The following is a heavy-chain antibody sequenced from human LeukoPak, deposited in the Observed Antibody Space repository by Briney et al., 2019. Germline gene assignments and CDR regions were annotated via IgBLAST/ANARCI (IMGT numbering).Heavy chain of an antibody. V-gene: IGHV1-18*01. J-gene: IGHJ6*02. D-gene: IGHD3-9*01. CDR1: GYTFTSYG. CDR3: ARHLGPNYDILPGYYYYYYGMDV. Sequence: ASVKVSCKASGYTFTSYGISWVRQAPGKGLEWMGWISAYNGNTNYAQKLQGRVTMTTDTSTSTAYMELRSLRSHDTAVYYCARHLGPNYDILPGYYYYYYGMDVWGQGNTVTVSS. CDR2: ISAYNGNT.